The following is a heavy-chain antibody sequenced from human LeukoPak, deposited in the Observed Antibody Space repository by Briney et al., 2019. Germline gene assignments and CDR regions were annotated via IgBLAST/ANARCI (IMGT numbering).Heavy chain of an antibody. CDR3: ARELSSGWYGIREAFDI. CDR1: GFTFSSYG. V-gene: IGHV3-33*01. D-gene: IGHD6-19*01. J-gene: IGHJ3*02. Sequence: PGGSLRLSCAASGFTFSSYGMHWVRQAPGKGLEWVAVIWYDGSNKYYADSVKGRFTISRDNSKNTLYLQMNSLRAEDTAVYYCARELSSGWYGIREAFDIWGQGTMVTVSS. CDR2: IWYDGSNK.